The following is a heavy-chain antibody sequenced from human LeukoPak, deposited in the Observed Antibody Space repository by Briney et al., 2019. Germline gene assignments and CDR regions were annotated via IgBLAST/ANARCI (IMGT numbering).Heavy chain of an antibody. CDR2: INPNSGGT. Sequence: ASVKVSCKASGYTFTGYYMHWVRQAPGQGLEWMGWINPNSGGTNYAQKFQGRVTMTRDTSISTAHMELSRLRSDDTAVYYCARDRMYDGSSCPGYWGQGTLVTVSS. CDR3: ARDRMYDGSSCPGY. J-gene: IGHJ4*02. CDR1: GYTFTGYY. D-gene: IGHD6-13*01. V-gene: IGHV1-2*02.